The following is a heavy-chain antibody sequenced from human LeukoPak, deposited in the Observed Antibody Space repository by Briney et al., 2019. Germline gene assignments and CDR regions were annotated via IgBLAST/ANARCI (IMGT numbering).Heavy chain of an antibody. CDR1: GGSISSYY. CDR3: ARSYYDSRVSFDM. CDR2: IYYRGST. Sequence: SETLSLTCTVSGGSISSYYWSWVRQPPGKGLEWIGYIYYRGSTNYNPSLRSRVTISVDTSKNQFSLRLSSVTAADTAVYYCARSYYDSRVSFDMWGQGTMVTVSS. J-gene: IGHJ3*02. V-gene: IGHV4-59*01. D-gene: IGHD3-22*01.